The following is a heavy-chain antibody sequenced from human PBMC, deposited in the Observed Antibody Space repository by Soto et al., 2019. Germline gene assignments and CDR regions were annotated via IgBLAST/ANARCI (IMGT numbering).Heavy chain of an antibody. CDR1: GGSISSGGYY. CDR3: ARQGRFGELSVFDY. CDR2: IYYSGST. V-gene: IGHV4-31*03. D-gene: IGHD3-10*01. J-gene: IGHJ4*02. Sequence: QVQLQESGPGLVKPSQTLSLTCTVSGGSISSGGYYWIWIRHHPGKGLEWIGYIYYSGSTYYNPSLKSRVTISVDTSKNQFSLKLSSVTAADTAVYYCARQGRFGELSVFDYWGQGTLVTVSS.